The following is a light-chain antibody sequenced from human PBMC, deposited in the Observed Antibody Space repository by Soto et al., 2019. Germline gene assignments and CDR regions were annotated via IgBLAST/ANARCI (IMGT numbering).Light chain of an antibody. V-gene: IGKV1-5*03. Sequence: DIQMTQSPSTLSASVGDRVTITCRASQYISTWLAWYHQKPGKAPKLLIYKASSLQSGVPSRFSGSGSGTEFTLTISSLQPDDFATYYCQQYNTYPWTFGQGTKVDIK. CDR3: QQYNTYPWT. CDR2: KAS. J-gene: IGKJ1*01. CDR1: QYISTW.